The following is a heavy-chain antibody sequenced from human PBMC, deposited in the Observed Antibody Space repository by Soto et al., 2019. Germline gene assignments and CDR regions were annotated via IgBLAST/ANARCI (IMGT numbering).Heavy chain of an antibody. J-gene: IGHJ6*02. D-gene: IGHD3-9*01. CDR1: GYTFTGYY. Sequence: ASVKVSCKASGYTFTGYYMHWVRQAPGQGLEWMGWINPNSGGTNYAQKFQGWVTMTRDTSISTAYMELSRLRSDDTAVYYCARDFETGYYPDRYYYGMDVWGQGTTVTV. CDR3: ARDFETGYYPDRYYYGMDV. V-gene: IGHV1-2*04. CDR2: INPNSGGT.